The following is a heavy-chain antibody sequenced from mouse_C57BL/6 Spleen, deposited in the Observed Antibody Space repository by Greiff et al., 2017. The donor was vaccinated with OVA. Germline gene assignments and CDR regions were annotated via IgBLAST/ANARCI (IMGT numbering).Heavy chain of an antibody. CDR1: GFTFSSYG. D-gene: IGHD2-4*01. CDR3: ARHSLYDYDYYYAMDY. V-gene: IGHV5-6*01. J-gene: IGHJ4*01. CDR2: ISSGGSYT. Sequence: EVHLVESGGDLVKPGGSLKLSCAASGFTFSSYGMSWVRQTPDKRLEWVATISSGGSYTYYPDSVKGRFTISGDNAKNTLYLQMSSLKSEDTAMYYCARHSLYDYDYYYAMDYWGQGTSVTVSS.